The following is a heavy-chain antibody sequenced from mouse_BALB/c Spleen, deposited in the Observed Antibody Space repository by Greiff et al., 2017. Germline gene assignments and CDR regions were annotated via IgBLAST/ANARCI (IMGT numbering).Heavy chain of an antibody. CDR2: IDPETGGT. Sequence: QVQLQQSGAELVRPGASVTLSCKASGYTFTDYEMHWVKQTPVHGLEWIGAIDPETGGTAYNQKFKGKATLTADKSSSTAYMELRSLTSEDSAVYYCTGSSRYYAMDYWGQGTSVTVSS. J-gene: IGHJ4*01. V-gene: IGHV1-15*01. D-gene: IGHD1-1*01. CDR1: GYTFTDYE. CDR3: TGSSRYYAMDY.